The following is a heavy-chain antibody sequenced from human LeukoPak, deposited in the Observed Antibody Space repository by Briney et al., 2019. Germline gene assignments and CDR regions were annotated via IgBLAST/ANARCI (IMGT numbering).Heavy chain of an antibody. Sequence: SETLSLTCAVYGGSFSGYYWSWIRQPPGKGLEWIGEINHSGSTNYNPSLKSRVIISIDTSKNQFSLKLSSVTAADTAMYYCVRDPTSLGATTDFWGQGTLVTVSS. CDR2: INHSGST. CDR1: GGSFSGYY. V-gene: IGHV4-34*01. CDR3: VRDPTSLGATTDF. D-gene: IGHD1-26*01. J-gene: IGHJ4*01.